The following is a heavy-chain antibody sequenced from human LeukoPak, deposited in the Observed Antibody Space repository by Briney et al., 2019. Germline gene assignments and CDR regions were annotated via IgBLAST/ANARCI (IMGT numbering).Heavy chain of an antibody. J-gene: IGHJ3*02. CDR3: ARESGFGELFPYAFDI. V-gene: IGHV3-53*01. CDR1: EFTVTYNY. Sequence: GGSLRLSCAASEFTVTYNYMSWVRQAPGKGLEWVSVLYSGGNTYYTDSVKGRFAISRDYSRNTVYLQMNSLRAEDTAAYYCARESGFGELFPYAFDIWGQGTVVTVSS. CDR2: LYSGGNT. D-gene: IGHD3-10*01.